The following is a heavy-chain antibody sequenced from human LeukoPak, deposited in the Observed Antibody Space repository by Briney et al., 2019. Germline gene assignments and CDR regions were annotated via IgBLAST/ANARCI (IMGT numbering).Heavy chain of an antibody. Sequence: GGSLRLSCAASGFTFSTCDMHWVRQVTGKGLEWVSAIGAGEDTYYLGSVKGRFTISRENAKNVLYLQMSSLRVEDTAVYYCVREIRETVITRHYYYGIDVWGQGTTVTVSS. CDR2: IGAGEDT. CDR3: VREIRETVITRHYYYGIDV. V-gene: IGHV3-13*04. J-gene: IGHJ6*02. CDR1: GFTFSTCD. D-gene: IGHD1-7*01.